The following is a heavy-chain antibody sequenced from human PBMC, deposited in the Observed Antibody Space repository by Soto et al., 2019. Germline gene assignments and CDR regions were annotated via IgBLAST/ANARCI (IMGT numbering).Heavy chain of an antibody. Sequence: GGSLRLSCTASGFTFGDYAMSWFRQAPGKGLEWVGFIRSKAYGGTTEYAASVKGRFTISRDDSKRIAYLQMNSLKTEDTAVYYCTRDLYAPRQYLVRGPNWFDPWGQGTLVTVSS. CDR2: IRSKAYGGTT. J-gene: IGHJ5*02. D-gene: IGHD6-6*01. CDR3: TRDLYAPRQYLVRGPNWFDP. CDR1: GFTFGDYA. V-gene: IGHV3-49*03.